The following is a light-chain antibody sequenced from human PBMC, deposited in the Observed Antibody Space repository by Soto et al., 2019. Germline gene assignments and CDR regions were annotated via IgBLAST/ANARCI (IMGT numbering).Light chain of an antibody. CDR2: YDD. V-gene: IGLV1-36*01. CDR1: SSNIGNNA. CDR3: AAWDDSLNGYV. J-gene: IGLJ1*01. Sequence: QSVLTQPPSVSEASRQRVTISCSGSSSNIGNNAVNWYQQLPGKAPKLLIYYDDLLPSGVSDRFSGSKSGTSASLAISGLQSEDEADYYCAAWDDSLNGYVFGTGTQLTVL.